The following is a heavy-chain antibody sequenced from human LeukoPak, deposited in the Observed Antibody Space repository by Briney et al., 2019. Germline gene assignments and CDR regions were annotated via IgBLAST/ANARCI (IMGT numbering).Heavy chain of an antibody. Sequence: GGSLRLSCAASGFTFSSYAMSWVRQAPGKGREWVSAISGSGGSTYYADSVKGRFTISRDTSKNTLYLQMNSLRAEDTAVYYCAKKLDYDFWSGYYTALDYWGQGTLVTVSS. CDR1: GFTFSSYA. CDR2: ISGSGGST. D-gene: IGHD3-3*01. CDR3: AKKLDYDFWSGYYTALDY. V-gene: IGHV3-23*01. J-gene: IGHJ4*02.